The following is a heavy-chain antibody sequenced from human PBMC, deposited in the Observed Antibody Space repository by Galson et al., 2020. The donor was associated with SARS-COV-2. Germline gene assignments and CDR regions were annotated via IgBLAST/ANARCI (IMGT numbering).Heavy chain of an antibody. V-gene: IGHV4-30-2*01. D-gene: IGHD4-17*01. CDR2: ISHSGDT. Sequence: SEPLSLTFAVPETSISSGSSSWYSIRQPPGKGLEWIGHISHSGDTYYNPSLKSRVTISGDRSKNQFSLRLSSVTAADTAVYYCARLHYGEYAPEAFDIWGPGTRVTVAS. J-gene: IGHJ3*02. CDR1: ETSISSGSSS. CDR3: ARLHYGEYAPEAFDI.